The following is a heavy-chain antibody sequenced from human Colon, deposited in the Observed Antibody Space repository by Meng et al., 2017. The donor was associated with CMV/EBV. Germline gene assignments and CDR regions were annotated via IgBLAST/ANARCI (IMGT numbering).Heavy chain of an antibody. CDR1: GFTFSSYA. J-gene: IGHJ5*02. Sequence: GESLKISCAASGFTFSSYAMHWVRQAPGKGLEWVSIIYTGGTTTLYADSVKGRFSISTDNSKNTLYLQMSSLRDDDTAVYFCAREGYFRGFETWGQGTLVTVSS. CDR3: AREGYFRGFET. CDR2: IYTGGTTT. V-gene: IGHV3-NL1*01. D-gene: IGHD1-1*01.